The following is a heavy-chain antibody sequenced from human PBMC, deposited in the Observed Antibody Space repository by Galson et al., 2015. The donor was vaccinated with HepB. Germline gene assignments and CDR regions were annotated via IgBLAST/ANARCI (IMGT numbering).Heavy chain of an antibody. J-gene: IGHJ4*02. CDR3: ARKGYYYDGGRYPIDY. CDR2: ISYDGSSQ. V-gene: IGHV3-30-3*01. D-gene: IGHD3-22*01. CDR1: GFTFTNYA. Sequence: SLRLSCAASGFTFTNYALHWVRQAPGKGLEWVAFISYDGSSQHYADSVKGRFTISRDNSKNTLFLQMHSLRAEDTAVYYCARKGYYYDGGRYPIDYWGQGTLVTVSS.